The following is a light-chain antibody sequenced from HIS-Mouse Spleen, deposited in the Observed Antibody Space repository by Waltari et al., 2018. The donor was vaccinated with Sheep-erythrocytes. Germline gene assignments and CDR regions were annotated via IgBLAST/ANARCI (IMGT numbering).Light chain of an antibody. V-gene: IGLV2-11*01. J-gene: IGLJ1*01. Sequence: QSALTQPRSVSGSPGQSVTISCPGTSSAVGGFNFVPWYQQHPGKAPKLMIYDVSKRPSVVPDRFSGSKSGNTASLTISGLQAEDEADYYCCSYAGSYNHVFATGTKVTVL. CDR2: DVS. CDR3: CSYAGSYNHV. CDR1: SSAVGGFNF.